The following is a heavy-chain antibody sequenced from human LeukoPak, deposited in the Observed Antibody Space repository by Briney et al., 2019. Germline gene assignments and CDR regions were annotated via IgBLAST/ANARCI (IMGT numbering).Heavy chain of an antibody. CDR1: GGSISSYY. D-gene: IGHD4-17*01. CDR3: ARVAYGDYGMDV. Sequence: SETLSLTCTVSGGSISSYYWSWIRQPPGKGLEWIGYIYYSGSTNYNPSLKSRVTTSVDTSNNQFSLKLSSVTAADTAVYYCARVAYGDYGMDVWGQGTTVTVSS. V-gene: IGHV4-59*01. CDR2: IYYSGST. J-gene: IGHJ6*02.